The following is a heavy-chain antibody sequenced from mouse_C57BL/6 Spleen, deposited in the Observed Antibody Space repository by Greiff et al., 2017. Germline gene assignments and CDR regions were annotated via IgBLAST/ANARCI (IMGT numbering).Heavy chain of an antibody. Sequence: EVQLVESEGGLVQPGSSMKLSCTASGFTFSDYYMAWVRQVPEKGLEWVANINYDGSSTYYLDSLKSRFIISRDNAKNSLYLQMSSLKSEDTATYYCAREGAYYYGAWFAYWGQGTLVTVSA. J-gene: IGHJ3*01. CDR3: AREGAYYYGAWFAY. CDR1: GFTFSDYY. D-gene: IGHD1-1*01. V-gene: IGHV5-16*01. CDR2: INYDGSST.